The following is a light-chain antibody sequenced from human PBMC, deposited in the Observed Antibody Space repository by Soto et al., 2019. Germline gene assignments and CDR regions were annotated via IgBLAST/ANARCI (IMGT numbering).Light chain of an antibody. CDR2: DNN. J-gene: IGLJ2*01. Sequence: QSVLTQPPSVSAAPGQKVTISCSGSSSNIGNNYVSWYQQLPGTAPKLLIYDNNKRPSGIPDRFSGSKSGNTASLTISGLQAEDEADYYCSSYTSSSTLMGYVVFGGGTKLTVL. CDR1: SSNIGNNY. V-gene: IGLV1-51*01. CDR3: SSYTSSSTLMGYVV.